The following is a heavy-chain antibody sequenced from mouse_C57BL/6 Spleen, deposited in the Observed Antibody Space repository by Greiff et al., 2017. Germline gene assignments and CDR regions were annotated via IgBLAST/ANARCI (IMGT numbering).Heavy chain of an antibody. CDR3: ATRRQGYAMDY. CDR2: IYPRSGNT. CDR1: GYTFTSYG. Sequence: QVQLQQSGAELARPGASVKLSCKASGYTFTSYGISWVKQRTGQGLEWIGEIYPRSGNTYYNEKFKGKATLTADKSSSTAYMELRSLTAEDSAVYFWATRRQGYAMDYWGQGTSVTVSS. D-gene: IGHD3-2*01. J-gene: IGHJ4*01. V-gene: IGHV1-81*01.